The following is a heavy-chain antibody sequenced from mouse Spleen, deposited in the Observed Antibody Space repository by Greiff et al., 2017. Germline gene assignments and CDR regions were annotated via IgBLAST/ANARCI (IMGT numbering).Heavy chain of an antibody. CDR3: ARSYYGNYGAMDY. CDR2: INPSSGYT. V-gene: IGHV1-4*01. D-gene: IGHD2-10*01. Sequence: VKLQESGAELARPGASVKMSCKASGYTFTSYTMHWVKQRPGQGLEWIGYINPSSGYTNYNQKFKDKATLTADKSSSTAYMQLSSLTSEDSAVYYCARSYYGNYGAMDYWGQGTSVTVSS. J-gene: IGHJ4*01. CDR1: GYTFTSYT.